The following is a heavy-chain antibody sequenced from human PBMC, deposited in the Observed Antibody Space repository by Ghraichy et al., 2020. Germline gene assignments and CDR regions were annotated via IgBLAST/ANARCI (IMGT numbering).Heavy chain of an antibody. Sequence: GGSLRLSCAASGFSFSSYAMSWVRQAPGKGLEWVSAISGSGGSTYYADSVKGRFTLSRDNSKNTLYLQMNSLRAEDTAVYYCAKDLSSDYGDSGFWDYWGQGTLVTVSS. CDR1: GFSFSSYA. J-gene: IGHJ4*02. D-gene: IGHD4-17*01. V-gene: IGHV3-23*01. CDR3: AKDLSSDYGDSGFWDY. CDR2: ISGSGGST.